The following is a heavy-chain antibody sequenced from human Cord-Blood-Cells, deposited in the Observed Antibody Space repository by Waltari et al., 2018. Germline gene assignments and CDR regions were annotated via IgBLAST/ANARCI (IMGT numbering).Heavy chain of an antibody. D-gene: IGHD6-13*01. Sequence: QVQLVESGGGVVQPGRSLRLSFAASGFTFRSYAMHWVRQAPGKGLEWVAVISYDGSNKYYADSVKGRFTISRDNSKNTLYLQMNSLRAEDTAVYYCARDPIAAAGDYWGQGTLVTVSS. CDR2: ISYDGSNK. J-gene: IGHJ4*02. CDR3: ARDPIAAAGDY. V-gene: IGHV3-30*04. CDR1: GFTFRSYA.